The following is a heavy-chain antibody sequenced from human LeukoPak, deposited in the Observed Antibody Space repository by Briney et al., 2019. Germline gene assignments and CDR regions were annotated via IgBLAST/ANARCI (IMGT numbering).Heavy chain of an antibody. D-gene: IGHD5-24*01. CDR1: GFIFSQYS. CDR3: ARVEMATITPWYFDY. J-gene: IGHJ4*02. Sequence: GGSLRLSCAASGFIFSQYSMNWVRQAPGKGLEWVSSISSSSSYIYYADSVKGRFTISRDNAKNSLYLQMNSLRAEDTAVYYCARVEMATITPWYFDYWGQGTLVTVSS. CDR2: ISSSSSYI. V-gene: IGHV3-21*01.